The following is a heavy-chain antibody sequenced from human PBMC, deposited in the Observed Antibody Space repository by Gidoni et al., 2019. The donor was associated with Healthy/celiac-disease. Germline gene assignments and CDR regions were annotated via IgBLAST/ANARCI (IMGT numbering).Heavy chain of an antibody. J-gene: IGHJ3*02. D-gene: IGHD2-8*02. Sequence: QVQLVESGGGVVQPGRSLRLSCAASGFTFSSYPMHWVRQAPGKGLEGVAVISYDGSNKYYADSVKGRFTISRDNSKNTLYLQMNSLRAEDTAVYYCARGGWDIVLVVYARVPEGAFDIWGQGTMVTVSS. V-gene: IGHV3-30-3*01. CDR1: GFTFSSYP. CDR2: ISYDGSNK. CDR3: ARGGWDIVLVVYARVPEGAFDI.